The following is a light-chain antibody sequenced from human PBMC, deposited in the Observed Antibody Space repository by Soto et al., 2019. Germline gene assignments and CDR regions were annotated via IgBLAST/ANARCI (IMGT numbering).Light chain of an antibody. CDR2: AAS. Sequence: DIVFTQSPSTLSLSAGERVTLSCRASQSVSSYVSWYQQKPGRAPRLQIYAASNMHSGIPSRFSGSGSGTDFTLTISNLEPEDFAVYYCQHRSTWPRTFGGGTKVDIK. V-gene: IGKV3-11*01. J-gene: IGKJ4*01. CDR1: QSVSSY. CDR3: QHRSTWPRT.